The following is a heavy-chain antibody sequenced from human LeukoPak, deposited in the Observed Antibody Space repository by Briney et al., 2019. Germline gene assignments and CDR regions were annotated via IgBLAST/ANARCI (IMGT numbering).Heavy chain of an antibody. CDR1: GDSTSSYY. CDR2: IYYSGSS. Sequence: PSETLSLTCTVSGDSTSSYYWSWIRQPPGKGLEWIGYIYYSGSSNYNPSLKSRVTTSVDTSKNQFSLKLSSVTAADTAVYCCAGDNSAFGWFDPWGQGTLVTVSS. J-gene: IGHJ5*02. CDR3: AGDNSAFGWFDP. D-gene: IGHD2/OR15-2a*01. V-gene: IGHV4-59*01.